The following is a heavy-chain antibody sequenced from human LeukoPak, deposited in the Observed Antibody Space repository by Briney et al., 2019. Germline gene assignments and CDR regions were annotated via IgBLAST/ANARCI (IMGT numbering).Heavy chain of an antibody. D-gene: IGHD2-2*01. CDR3: ARVGRYQLLHGFDY. Sequence: SQTLSLTCTVSGGSIRSGDYYWSWIRQPPGKGLEWIGYTYYSGNTYYNPSLKSRVTISVDTSKKQFSLKLSSVTAADTAVYYCARVGRYQLLHGFDYWGQGTLVTVSS. V-gene: IGHV4-30-4*08. CDR2: TYYSGNT. CDR1: GGSIRSGDYY. J-gene: IGHJ4*02.